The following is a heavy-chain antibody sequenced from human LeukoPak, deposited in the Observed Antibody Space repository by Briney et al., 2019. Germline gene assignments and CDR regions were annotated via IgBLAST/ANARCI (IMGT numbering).Heavy chain of an antibody. D-gene: IGHD2-15*01. V-gene: IGHV3-21*01. CDR1: GFTFSTYE. Sequence: GGSLRLSCAASGFTFSTYEMNWVRQAPGKGLEWVSSISYSSKFIYYADSVKGRFTISRHNAKKSVYLQMNSLRAEDTAVYYCARGALDAATPFDSWGQGTLVTVSS. J-gene: IGHJ5*01. CDR2: ISYSSKFI. CDR3: ARGALDAATPFDS.